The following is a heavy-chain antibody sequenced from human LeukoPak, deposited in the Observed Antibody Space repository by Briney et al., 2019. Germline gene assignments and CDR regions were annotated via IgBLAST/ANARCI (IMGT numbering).Heavy chain of an antibody. CDR2: ISGSGGGT. CDR1: GFTFSSYA. D-gene: IGHD3-9*01. V-gene: IGHV3-23*01. J-gene: IGHJ4*02. Sequence: GGSLRLSCAASGFTFSSYAVSWVRQAPGKGLEWVSAISGSGGGTYYADSVKGRFTISRDNAKNSLYLQMNSLRAEDTALYYCAKDNHYDILTGGGGHPDYWGQGTLVTVSS. CDR3: AKDNHYDILTGGGGHPDY.